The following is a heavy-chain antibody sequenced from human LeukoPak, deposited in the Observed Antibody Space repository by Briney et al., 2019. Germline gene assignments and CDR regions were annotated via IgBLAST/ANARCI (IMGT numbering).Heavy chain of an antibody. V-gene: IGHV3-23*01. CDR2: LSASAGST. J-gene: IGHJ4*02. D-gene: IGHD4-17*01. CDR3: ARGSDYGDRSIWLY. Sequence: GGSLRLSGAASGLTLSSYAMSWLRRAPGRGLEGVSSLSASAGSTNYADFVKGQFTISRDDSKNTLYLQMISLRAEDTAVYYCARGSDYGDRSIWLYWGRGTLVTVSS. CDR1: GLTLSSYA.